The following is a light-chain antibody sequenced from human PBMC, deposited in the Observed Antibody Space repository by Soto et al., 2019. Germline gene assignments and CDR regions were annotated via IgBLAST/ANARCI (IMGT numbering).Light chain of an antibody. Sequence: LTQPDSVSGSPGESITISCTGTNTDIGGYNYVSWYQQHPGKAPKLVIYDVGSRPSGVSSRFSGSKSGYTASLTISGLQAEDDAHYYCSSYRTYSTLEVFGTGTKVTVL. CDR3: SSYRTYSTLEV. J-gene: IGLJ1*01. V-gene: IGLV2-14*03. CDR1: NTDIGGYNY. CDR2: DVG.